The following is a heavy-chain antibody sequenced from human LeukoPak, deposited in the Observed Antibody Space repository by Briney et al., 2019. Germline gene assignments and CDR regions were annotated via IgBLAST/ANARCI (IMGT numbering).Heavy chain of an antibody. D-gene: IGHD3-10*01. CDR1: GYTFTSYG. CDR3: AIRGVKHSYFDY. CDR2: IIPIFGTA. J-gene: IGHJ4*02. V-gene: IGHV1-69*13. Sequence: SVKVSCKASGYTFTSYGISWVRQAPGQGLEWMGGIIPIFGTANYAQKFQGRVTITADESTSTAYMELSSLRSEDTAVYYCAIRGVKHSYFDYWGQGTLVTVSS.